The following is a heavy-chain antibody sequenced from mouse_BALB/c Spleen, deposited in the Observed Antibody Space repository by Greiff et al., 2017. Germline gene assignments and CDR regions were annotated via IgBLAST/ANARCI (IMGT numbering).Heavy chain of an antibody. CDR3: ARKLTGTGTYYFDY. Sequence: VQLQQSGPELVKPGASVKIPCKASGYTFTDYNMDWVKQSHGKSLEWIGDINPNNGGTIYNQKFKGKATLTVDKSSSTAYMELRSLTSEDTAVYYCARKLTGTGTYYFDYWGQGTTLTVSS. J-gene: IGHJ2*01. CDR2: INPNNGGT. V-gene: IGHV1-18*01. D-gene: IGHD4-1*01. CDR1: GYTFTDYN.